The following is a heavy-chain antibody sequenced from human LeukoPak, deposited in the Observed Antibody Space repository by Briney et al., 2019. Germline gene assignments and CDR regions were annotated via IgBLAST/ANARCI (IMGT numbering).Heavy chain of an antibody. V-gene: IGHV4-4*07. CDR1: GGSISSYY. J-gene: IGHJ3*02. CDR2: MYTSANT. D-gene: IGHD1-26*01. CDR3: ARWSPRHDASDI. Sequence: NPSETLSLTCTVSGGSISSYYWSWIRQPAGKGLEWIGHMYTSANTNYNPSLKSRVTMSVDTSKNQFSLKLSSVTAADTAVYYCARWSPRHDASDIWGQGTMVTVSS.